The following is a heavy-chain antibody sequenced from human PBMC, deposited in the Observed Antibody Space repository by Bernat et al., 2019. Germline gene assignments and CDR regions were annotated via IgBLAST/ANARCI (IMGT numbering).Heavy chain of an antibody. V-gene: IGHV3-30*01. Sequence: QVQLVESGGGVVQPGRSLRLSCAASGFTFSSYAMHWVRQAPGKGLEWVAVISYDGSNKYYADSVKGRFTISRDNSKNTLYLQMNSLRAEDTAVYYCAREIVGAFDIWGQGKMVTVSS. CDR1: GFTFSSYA. J-gene: IGHJ3*02. D-gene: IGHD2-21*01. CDR3: AREIVGAFDI. CDR2: ISYDGSNK.